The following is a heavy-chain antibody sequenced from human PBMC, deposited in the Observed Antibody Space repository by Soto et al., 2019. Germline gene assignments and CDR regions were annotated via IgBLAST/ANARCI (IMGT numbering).Heavy chain of an antibody. D-gene: IGHD3-22*01. V-gene: IGHV3-30-3*01. CDR1: GFTFSSYA. CDR3: ARAVLRAVWLLPDPYFDY. J-gene: IGHJ4*02. Sequence: GGSLRLSCAASGFTFSSYAMHWVRQAPGKGLEWVAVISYDGSNKYYADSVKGRFTISRDNSKNTLYLQMNSLRAEDTAVYYCARAVLRAVWLLPDPYFDYWGQGTLVTVSS. CDR2: ISYDGSNK.